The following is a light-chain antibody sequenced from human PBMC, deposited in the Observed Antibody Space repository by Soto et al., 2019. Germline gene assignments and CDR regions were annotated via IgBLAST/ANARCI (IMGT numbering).Light chain of an antibody. CDR1: SSDVGGYNY. CDR2: DVS. V-gene: IGLV2-14*01. CDR3: SSYTSGSTVV. Sequence: QSALTQPASVSGSPGQSITISCTGTSSDVGGYNYVSWYQQHPGKAPKLMIYDVSNRPSGVSNRFSGSKSGNTASLTISGLQAEDDADYYCSSYTSGSTVVFGGVTKLTVL. J-gene: IGLJ2*01.